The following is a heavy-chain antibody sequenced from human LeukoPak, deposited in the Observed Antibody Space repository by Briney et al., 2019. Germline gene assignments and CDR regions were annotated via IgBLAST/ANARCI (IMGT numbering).Heavy chain of an antibody. CDR2: IYTSGST. J-gene: IGHJ3*02. V-gene: IGHV4-4*07. D-gene: IGHD3-3*01. Sequence: PSETLSLTCTVSGASSSSYSWSWIRQPAGKGLEWIGRIYTSGSTNYNPSLKSRVTMSLDTSKNHCSLKLSSVTAADTAVYYCERGDEFLEWLLEGLGEGGAFDIWGQGTMVTVSS. CDR3: ERGDEFLEWLLEGLGEGGAFDI. CDR1: GASSSSYS.